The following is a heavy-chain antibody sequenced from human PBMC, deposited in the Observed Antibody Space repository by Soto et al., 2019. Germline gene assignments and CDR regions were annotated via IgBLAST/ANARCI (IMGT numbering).Heavy chain of an antibody. Sequence: ASVKVSCKASGGTFSSYAISWVRQAPGQGLEWMGGIIPIFGTANYAQKFQGRVTITADESTSTAYMELSSLRSEDTAVYYCARGRNTNKRYSSGWYTKSRYYYYGMDVWG. CDR1: GGTFSSYA. V-gene: IGHV1-69*13. D-gene: IGHD6-19*01. CDR2: IIPIFGTA. J-gene: IGHJ6*02. CDR3: ARGRNTNKRYSSGWYTKSRYYYYGMDV.